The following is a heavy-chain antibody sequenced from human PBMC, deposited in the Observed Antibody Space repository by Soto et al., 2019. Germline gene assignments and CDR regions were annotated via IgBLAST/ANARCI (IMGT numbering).Heavy chain of an antibody. D-gene: IGHD4-4*01. CDR1: GFTFSSYS. Sequence: GGSLRLSCAASGFTFSSYSMNWVRQAPGKGLEWVSYITSSGGTIYYADSVKGRFTISRDNAKDSLFLQLNSLRDEDTAVYYCARERRMTTVATGFDYWGQGTLVTVSS. J-gene: IGHJ4*02. V-gene: IGHV3-48*02. CDR3: ARERRMTTVATGFDY. CDR2: ITSSGGTI.